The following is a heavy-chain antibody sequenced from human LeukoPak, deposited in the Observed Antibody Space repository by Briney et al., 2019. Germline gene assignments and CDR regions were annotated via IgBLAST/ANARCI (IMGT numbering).Heavy chain of an antibody. J-gene: IGHJ4*02. D-gene: IGHD3-10*01. Sequence: GGSLRLSCAASGFTFDEYAMYWVRQAPGKALEWVSGISWNSRKIGYSESVKGRFTISRDNAKNSLYLQMKSLTTEDTALYYCARGMGYFGSGSSLWDWGQGTRVTVPS. V-gene: IGHV3-9*01. CDR3: ARGMGYFGSGSSLWD. CDR2: ISWNSRKI. CDR1: GFTFDEYA.